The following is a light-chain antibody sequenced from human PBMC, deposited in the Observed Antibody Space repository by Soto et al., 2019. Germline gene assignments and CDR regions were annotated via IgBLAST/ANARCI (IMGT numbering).Light chain of an antibody. Sequence: DIQVTQSPSTLSASVGDSVTISCRASQIISNWLAWYQQKPGKAPKLLIYKASTLESGVPSRFSGSGSGTDFTLTISSLQPDDFATYYCQPYNTFLLTFGPGTRWIS. J-gene: IGKJ3*01. CDR1: QIISNW. CDR2: KAS. V-gene: IGKV1-5*03. CDR3: QPYNTFLLT.